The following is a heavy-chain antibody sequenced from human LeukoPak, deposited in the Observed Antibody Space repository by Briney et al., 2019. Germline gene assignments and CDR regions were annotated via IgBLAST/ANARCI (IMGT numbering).Heavy chain of an antibody. D-gene: IGHD6-13*01. J-gene: IGHJ4*02. Sequence: SETLSLTCTVSGGSISSYYWSWIRQPAGKGLEWIGRIYTSGSTNYNPSLKSRVTMSVDTSKNQFSLKLSSVTAADTAVYYCARDLFVASSLFFDSWGQGTLVTVSS. CDR3: ARDLFVASSLFFDS. CDR2: IYTSGST. V-gene: IGHV4-4*07. CDR1: GGSISSYY.